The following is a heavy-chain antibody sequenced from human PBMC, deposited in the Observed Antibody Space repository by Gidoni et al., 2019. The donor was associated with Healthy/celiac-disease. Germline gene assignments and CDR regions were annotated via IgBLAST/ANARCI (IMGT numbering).Heavy chain of an antibody. CDR2: RSYDGSNK. V-gene: IGHV3-30*18. D-gene: IGHD3-22*01. CDR3: AKDLGYYDSSGFDY. CDR1: GFTFSTYG. J-gene: IGHJ4*02. Sequence: QVQLVESGGGVVQPGSSLRLSCAASGFTFSTYGMHWVRQAPGKGLEWVAVRSYDGSNKYYADSVKGRFTISRDNSKNTLYLQMNSLRAEDTAVYYCAKDLGYYDSSGFDYWGQGTLVTVSS.